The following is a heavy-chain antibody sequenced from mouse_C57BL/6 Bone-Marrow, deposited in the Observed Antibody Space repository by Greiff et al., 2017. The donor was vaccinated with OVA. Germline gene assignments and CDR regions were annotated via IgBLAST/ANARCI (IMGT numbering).Heavy chain of an antibody. V-gene: IGHV5-9-1*02. CDR2: ISRGGDYI. D-gene: IGHD1-1*01. Sequence: EVQLLESGAGLVKPGGSLKLSCAASGFTFSSYAMSWVRQTPEEGLEWVAYISRGGDYIYYADTVKGRFTISSDNARNTLYLQMSSLKSEDTALYYSRRLQDARSYWGRGNGITVSS. CDR1: GFTFSSYA. CDR3: RRLQDARSY. J-gene: IGHJ4*01.